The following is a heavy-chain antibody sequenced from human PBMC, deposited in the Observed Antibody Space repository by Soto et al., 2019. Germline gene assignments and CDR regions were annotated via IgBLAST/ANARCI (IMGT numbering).Heavy chain of an antibody. J-gene: IGHJ3*02. D-gene: IGHD2-2*01. Sequence: GGSLRLSCAASGFTFSSYSMNWVRQAQGKGLEWVSSISSSSSYIYYADSVKGRFTISRDNAKNSLYLQMNSLRAEDTAVYYCARDGGDIVVVPAADDAFDIWGQGTMVTVSS. CDR3: ARDGGDIVVVPAADDAFDI. V-gene: IGHV3-21*01. CDR2: ISSSSSYI. CDR1: GFTFSSYS.